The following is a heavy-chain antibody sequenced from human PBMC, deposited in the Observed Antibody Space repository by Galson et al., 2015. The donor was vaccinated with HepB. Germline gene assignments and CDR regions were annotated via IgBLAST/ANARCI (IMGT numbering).Heavy chain of an antibody. Sequence: ETLSLTCTVSGGSISSSSYYWGWIRQPPGKGLEWIGSIYYSGSTYYNPSLKSRVAISVDTSKNQFSLKLSSVTAADTAVYYCARHGERYSRVLRYFDWRYDYWGQGTLVTVSS. V-gene: IGHV4-39*01. CDR3: ARHGERYSRVLRYFDWRYDY. D-gene: IGHD3-9*01. CDR2: IYYSGST. J-gene: IGHJ4*02. CDR1: GGSISSSSYY.